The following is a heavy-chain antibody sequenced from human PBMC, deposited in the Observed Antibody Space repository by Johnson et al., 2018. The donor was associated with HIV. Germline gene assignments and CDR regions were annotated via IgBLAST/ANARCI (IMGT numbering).Heavy chain of an antibody. J-gene: IGHJ3*01. Sequence: EVQLVESGGGLVQPGRSLRLSCTASGFTFGDYAMSWVRQAPGKGLEWVGFIRSKAYGGTTEYAASVKGRFTISRDDSKSIAYLQMNSLKTEDTAVYSCYCTDHFGAGSESKGTFDAWGQGTMVTVSS. CDR1: GFTFGDYA. CDR3: YCTDHFGAGSESKGTFDA. V-gene: IGHV3-49*04. D-gene: IGHD3-10*01. CDR2: IRSKAYGGTT.